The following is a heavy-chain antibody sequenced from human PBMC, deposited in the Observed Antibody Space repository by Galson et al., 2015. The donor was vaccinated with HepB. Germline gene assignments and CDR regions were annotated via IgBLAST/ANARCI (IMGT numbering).Heavy chain of an antibody. CDR3: ARSHRTGLYDAFDI. D-gene: IGHD3/OR15-3a*01. V-gene: IGHV3-74*01. Sequence: SLRLSCAASGFTFSTYRMHWVRQAPGKGLVWVSRINSDESSTGYAGSVKGRFTISRDTYKNTPYLQINSLRPEDTAVYYCARSHRTGLYDAFDIWGQGAGVTVSS. CDR2: INSDESST. J-gene: IGHJ3*02. CDR1: GFTFSTYR.